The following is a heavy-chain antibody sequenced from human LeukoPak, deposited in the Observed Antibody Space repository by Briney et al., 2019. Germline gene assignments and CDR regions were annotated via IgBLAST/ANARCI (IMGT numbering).Heavy chain of an antibody. D-gene: IGHD3-22*01. J-gene: IGHJ4*02. V-gene: IGHV1-18*01. CDR2: ISAYNGNT. CDR3: ARDRGDYYDSSGPFY. CDR1: GYTFTSYG. Sequence: ASVKVSCKASGYTFTSYGISWVRQAPGQGLEWMGWISAYNGNTNYAQKLQGRVTITADESTSTAYMELSSLRAEDTAVYYCARDRGDYYDSSGPFYWGQGTLVTVSS.